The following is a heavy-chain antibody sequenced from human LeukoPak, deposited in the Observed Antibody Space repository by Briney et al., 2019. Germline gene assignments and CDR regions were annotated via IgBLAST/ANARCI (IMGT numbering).Heavy chain of an antibody. CDR2: IYYSGST. D-gene: IGHD4-17*01. Sequence: PSETLSLTCTVSGGSISSGGYYWSWIRQHPGKGLEWIGYIYYSGSTYYNPSLKSRVTISVDTSKNQFSLKLSSVTAADTAVYYCARESQTTVTTDWYFDLWGRGTLVTVSS. CDR1: GGSISSGGYY. J-gene: IGHJ2*01. V-gene: IGHV4-31*03. CDR3: ARESQTTVTTDWYFDL.